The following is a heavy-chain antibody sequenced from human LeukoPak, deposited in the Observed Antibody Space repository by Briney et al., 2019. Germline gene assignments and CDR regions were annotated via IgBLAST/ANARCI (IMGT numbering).Heavy chain of an antibody. Sequence: GGSLRLSCAASGFIFSNFEMHWVRLAPGKGLEWLSYIGTRSSTIYYADSVKGRFTISRDNAKNSLYLQMNGLRDEDTAVYYCARHDYGGNSGDYWGQGTLVTVSS. CDR2: IGTRSSTI. CDR1: GFIFSNFE. CDR3: ARHDYGGNSGDY. D-gene: IGHD4-23*01. V-gene: IGHV3-48*02. J-gene: IGHJ4*02.